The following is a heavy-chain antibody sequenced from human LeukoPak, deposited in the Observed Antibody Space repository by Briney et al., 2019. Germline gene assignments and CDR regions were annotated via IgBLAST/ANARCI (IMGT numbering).Heavy chain of an antibody. J-gene: IGHJ5*02. CDR2: INGNSGGT. D-gene: IGHD3-16*01. Sequence: GASVKVSCKASGGTFSSYAISWVRQAPGQGLEWMGWINGNSGGTKYAQKFQGRVTMTRDTSISTAYMELNRLRSDDTAVYYCARGDDYIWGSAFNWFDPWGQGTLVTVSS. V-gene: IGHV1-2*02. CDR1: GGTFSSYA. CDR3: ARGDDYIWGSAFNWFDP.